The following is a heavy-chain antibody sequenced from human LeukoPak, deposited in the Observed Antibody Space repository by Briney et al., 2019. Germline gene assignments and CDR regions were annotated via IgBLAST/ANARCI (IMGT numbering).Heavy chain of an antibody. Sequence: SETLSLTCTVSGGSISSYYWSWIRQPAGKGLEWIGRIYTSGSTNYNPSLKSRVTMSVDTSKNQFSLKLSSVTAADTAVYYCARRRGYSYGDPSYYYYYYMDVWGKGTTVTVSS. CDR2: IYTSGST. V-gene: IGHV4-4*07. J-gene: IGHJ6*03. D-gene: IGHD5-18*01. CDR1: GGSISSYY. CDR3: ARRRGYSYGDPSYYYYYYMDV.